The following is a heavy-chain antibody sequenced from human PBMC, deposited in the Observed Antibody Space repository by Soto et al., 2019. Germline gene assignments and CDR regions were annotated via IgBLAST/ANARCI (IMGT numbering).Heavy chain of an antibody. V-gene: IGHV3-23*01. CDR3: XKDGDSISXXXXXXY. J-gene: IGHJ4*02. Sequence: EVQLLESGGGFVQPGGSLRLSCAASGFTFTIYAMCWVRQAPGKGLEWVSSISVSGDRTFYADSVKGRFTISRDNSRNTLHLKMNSLRAEXXXXXXXXKDGDSISXXXXXXYWGQG. CDR1: GFTFTIYA. D-gene: IGHD3-22*01. CDR2: ISVSGDRT.